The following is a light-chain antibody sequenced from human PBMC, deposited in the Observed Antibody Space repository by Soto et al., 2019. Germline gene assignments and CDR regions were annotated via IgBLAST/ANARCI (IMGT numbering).Light chain of an antibody. CDR3: QQYGSSPRT. J-gene: IGKJ1*01. CDR2: AAS. Sequence: EIVMTHSPATLSVSPGERATLSCRASQSISSNLAWYQQKRGQAPRLLIYAASTRDTGIPARFSGSGSGTEFTLTISSLQSEDFAVYYCQQYGSSPRTFGQGTKVDIK. V-gene: IGKV3-15*01. CDR1: QSISSN.